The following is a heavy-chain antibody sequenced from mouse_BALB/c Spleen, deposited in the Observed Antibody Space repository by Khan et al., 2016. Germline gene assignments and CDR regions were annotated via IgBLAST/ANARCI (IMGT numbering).Heavy chain of an antibody. J-gene: IGHJ3*01. V-gene: IGHV3-8*02. CDR1: GDSITSGH. CDR3: ATWDYYGSAFAY. Sequence: VQLKESGPSLAKPSQTLSLTCSVTGDSITSGHWNWIRKFPGNKFDFMGYISHSGDSYYNPSLKSRISITRDTSKNQYYLQLNSVTTEVTATYYCATWDYYGSAFAYWGQGTLVTVSA. CDR2: ISHSGDS. D-gene: IGHD1-2*01.